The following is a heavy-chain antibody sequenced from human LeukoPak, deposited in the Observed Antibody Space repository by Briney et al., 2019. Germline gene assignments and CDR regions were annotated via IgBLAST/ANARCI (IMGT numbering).Heavy chain of an antibody. D-gene: IGHD5-24*01. V-gene: IGHV3-53*01. Sequence: GGSLRLSCAASGFTFSSYAMSWVRQAPGKGLKWVSFIYSGGSTYYADSVKGRFTISRDNSKNTLYLQMNSLRAEDTAVYYCARAGDGYKPYYYYYGMDVWGQGTTVTVSS. CDR3: ARAGDGYKPYYYYYGMDV. J-gene: IGHJ6*02. CDR1: GFTFSSYA. CDR2: IYSGGST.